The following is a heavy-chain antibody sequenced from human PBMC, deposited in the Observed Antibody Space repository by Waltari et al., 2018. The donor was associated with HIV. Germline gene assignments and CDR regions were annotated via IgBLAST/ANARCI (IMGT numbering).Heavy chain of an antibody. CDR3: ARFCIAACLYGMDV. Sequence: QVQLQQWGAGLLKPSETLSLTRAVYGGSFSGYYWSWIRPPPGKGLEWIGEINHSGSTNYNPSLKSRVTISVDTSKNQFSLKLSSVTAADTAVYYCARFCIAACLYGMDVWGQGTTVTVSS. V-gene: IGHV4-34*01. CDR2: INHSGST. J-gene: IGHJ6*02. D-gene: IGHD6-6*01. CDR1: GGSFSGYY.